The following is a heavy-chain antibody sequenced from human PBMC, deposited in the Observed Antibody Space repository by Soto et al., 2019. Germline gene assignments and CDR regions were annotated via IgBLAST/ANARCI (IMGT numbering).Heavy chain of an antibody. Sequence: QVQLVASGGGVVQPGRSLRLSCAASGFTFSSYGMHWVRQAPGKGLEWVAVISYDGSNKYYADSVKGRFTISRDNSKNTLYLQMNSLKAEDTAVYYCAKDQGQQLVLSGWFDPWGQGTLVTVSS. CDR1: GFTFSSYG. CDR3: AKDQGQQLVLSGWFDP. D-gene: IGHD6-13*01. J-gene: IGHJ5*02. CDR2: ISYDGSNK. V-gene: IGHV3-30*18.